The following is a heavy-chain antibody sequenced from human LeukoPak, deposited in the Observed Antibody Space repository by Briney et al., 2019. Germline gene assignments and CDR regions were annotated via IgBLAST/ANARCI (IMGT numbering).Heavy chain of an antibody. CDR1: GFTFSSYQ. Sequence: PGGSLRLSCAASGFTFSSYQMSWVRQAPGKGLEWVSFISSTGSTIYQADSVKGRFTISRDNGKNSLYLQMNSLRAEDTAVYYCAREVCSSTSCYPGYWGQGTLVTVSS. D-gene: IGHD2-2*01. CDR3: AREVCSSTSCYPGY. V-gene: IGHV3-48*03. J-gene: IGHJ4*02. CDR2: ISSTGSTI.